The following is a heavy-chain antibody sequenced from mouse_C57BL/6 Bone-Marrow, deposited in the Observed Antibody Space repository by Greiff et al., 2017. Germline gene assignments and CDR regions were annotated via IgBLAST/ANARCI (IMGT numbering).Heavy chain of an antibody. Sequence: QVQLQQSGAELARPGASVKLSCKASGYTFTSYGISWVKQRTGQGLEWIGEIYPRSGNTYYNEKFKGKATLTADKSSSTAYMELRSLTSEDSAVYFGARAGCPYYGSSRAYWGQGTLVTVSA. CDR2: IYPRSGNT. D-gene: IGHD1-1*01. CDR1: GYTFTSYG. CDR3: ARAGCPYYGSSRAY. V-gene: IGHV1-81*01. J-gene: IGHJ3*01.